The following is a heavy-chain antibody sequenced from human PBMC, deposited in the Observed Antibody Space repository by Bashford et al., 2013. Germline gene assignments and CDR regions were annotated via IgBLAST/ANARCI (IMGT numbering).Heavy chain of an antibody. D-gene: IGHD3-9*01. J-gene: IGHJ6*02. CDR2: ISYEWKYK. V-gene: IGHV3-30*18. CDR3: AKVLRYFDWLKGRLWTNYGMDV. Sequence: VRQAPGKGLEWVAVISYEWKYKYYADSVKGRFTISRDNSKNTLYLQMNSLRAEDTAVYYCAKVLRYFDWLKGRLWTNYGMDVWGQGTTVTVSS.